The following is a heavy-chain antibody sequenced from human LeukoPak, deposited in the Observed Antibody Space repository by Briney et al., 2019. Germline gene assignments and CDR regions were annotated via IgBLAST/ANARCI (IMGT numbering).Heavy chain of an antibody. D-gene: IGHD3-10*01. CDR1: GFSVSSNY. CDR3: ARGVGERYFDY. Sequence: PGGSLRLSCAASGFSVSSNYMTWVRQAPGKGLEWVSVIYSAGHTYYADSVNGRFTISRDNSKNTLYFQMNSLTDEDTAVYYCARGVGERYFDYRGQGTLVTVSS. CDR2: IYSAGHT. V-gene: IGHV3-66*01. J-gene: IGHJ4*02.